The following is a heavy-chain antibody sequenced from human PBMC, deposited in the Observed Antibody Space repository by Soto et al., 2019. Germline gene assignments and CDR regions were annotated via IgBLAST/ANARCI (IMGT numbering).Heavy chain of an antibody. V-gene: IGHV3-23*01. Sequence: GGSLRLSCAASGFTFSSYAMSWVRQAPGKGLEWVSGISGSGGSTDYADSVKGRFTTSRDNSKNTLYLQMNSLRAEDTAVYYCAKGQIAATGQNRFDPWGQGALVTVSS. CDR3: AKGQIAATGQNRFDP. D-gene: IGHD6-13*01. CDR2: ISGSGGST. CDR1: GFTFSSYA. J-gene: IGHJ5*02.